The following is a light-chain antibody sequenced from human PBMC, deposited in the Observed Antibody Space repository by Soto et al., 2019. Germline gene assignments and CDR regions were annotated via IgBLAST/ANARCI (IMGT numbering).Light chain of an antibody. J-gene: IGKJ1*01. CDR3: QQYSTYST. CDR1: QSISTW. V-gene: IGKV1-5*01. CDR2: DAS. Sequence: IQMTQSPSTLSASVVDRVTFTCRASQSISTWLAWYQQKPGKAPKLLIYDASNLESGVPSIFSGSGSGTEFTLTISSLPPDDFATYYCQQYSTYSTFGQGTNVDI.